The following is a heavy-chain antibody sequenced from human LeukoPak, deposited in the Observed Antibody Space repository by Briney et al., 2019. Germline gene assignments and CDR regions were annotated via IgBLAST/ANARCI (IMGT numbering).Heavy chain of an antibody. CDR3: AKRDDFWSGSPDY. D-gene: IGHD3-3*01. CDR2: ISGSGGST. Sequence: GGSLRLSCAASGFTFSSYAMSWVRQAPGKGLEWVSAISGSGGSTYYADSVKGRFTISRDDSKNTLYLQMNSLRAEDTAVYYCAKRDDFWSGSPDYWGQGTLVTVSS. CDR1: GFTFSSYA. J-gene: IGHJ4*02. V-gene: IGHV3-23*01.